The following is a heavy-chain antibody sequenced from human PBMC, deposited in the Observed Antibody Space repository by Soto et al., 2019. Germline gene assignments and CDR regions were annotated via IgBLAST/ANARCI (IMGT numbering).Heavy chain of an antibody. J-gene: IGHJ4*02. CDR1: GFTFNTYG. CDR2: IWYDGSNK. Sequence: QVQLVESGGGVVQPGRSLRLSCAASGFTFNTYGMHWVRQAPGKGLEWVAVIWYDGSNKYYADFVKGRFTISRDNSKNTVYLQMNSLRAEDTAVYSCARGPLEPLFDYWGQGTLVTVSS. D-gene: IGHD1-26*01. CDR3: ARGPLEPLFDY. V-gene: IGHV3-33*01.